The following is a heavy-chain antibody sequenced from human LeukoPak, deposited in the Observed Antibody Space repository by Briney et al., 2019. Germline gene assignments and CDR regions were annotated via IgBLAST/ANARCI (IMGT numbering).Heavy chain of an antibody. Sequence: GGSLRLSCVASGFTFNTYAMTWVRQAPGKGLEWVSYIDTSSTTKNYADSVKGRFTISRDNAKNSLYLQMNSLRVEDTAVYYCAGPLGSPYFHHWGQGTLVTVSS. D-gene: IGHD3-10*01. J-gene: IGHJ1*01. V-gene: IGHV3-48*01. CDR3: AGPLGSPYFHH. CDR2: IDTSSTTK. CDR1: GFTFNTYA.